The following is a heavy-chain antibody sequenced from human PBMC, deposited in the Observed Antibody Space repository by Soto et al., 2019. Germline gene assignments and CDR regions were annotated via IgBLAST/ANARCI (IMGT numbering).Heavy chain of an antibody. J-gene: IGHJ4*02. Sequence: EVQLVESGGGLVQPGRSLRLSCAASGFTFDDYDMHWVRQAPGKGLEWVSSISWNSGSIGYADSVKGRFTFSRDNAKNSLYLQMNSLRVNDTALYYCTVLGSALSGWGQGTLVTVSS. CDR3: TVLGSALSG. CDR2: ISWNSGSI. D-gene: IGHD6-25*01. CDR1: GFTFDDYD. V-gene: IGHV3-9*01.